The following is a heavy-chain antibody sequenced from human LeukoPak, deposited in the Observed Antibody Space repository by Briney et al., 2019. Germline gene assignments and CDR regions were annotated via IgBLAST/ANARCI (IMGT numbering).Heavy chain of an antibody. V-gene: IGHV3-7*01. J-gene: IGHJ6*03. CDR3: ARRKWELPNGDYYYYYYMDV. Sequence: GGSLRLSCAASGFTYSSYWMSWVRQAPGKGLEWVANIKQDGSEKYYVDSVKGRFTISRDNAKNSLYLQMNSLRAEDTAVYYCARRKWELPNGDYYYYYYMDVWGKGTTVTVSS. D-gene: IGHD1-26*01. CDR2: IKQDGSEK. CDR1: GFTYSSYW.